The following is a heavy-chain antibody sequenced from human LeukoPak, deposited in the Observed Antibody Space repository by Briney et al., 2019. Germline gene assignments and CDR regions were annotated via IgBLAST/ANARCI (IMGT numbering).Heavy chain of an antibody. D-gene: IGHD3-22*01. J-gene: IGHJ4*02. CDR2: ISSSGGTI. V-gene: IGHV3-48*03. CDR3: ARDYYDSSGYPRYFDS. CDR1: GFTFSSYE. Sequence: GGSLRLSCAASGFTFSSYEMNWVRQAPGKGLEWVSYISSSGGTIYYADSVKGRFTISRDNAKNSLFLQMNSLRAEDTAVYYCARDYYDSSGYPRYFDSWGQGTLVTVSS.